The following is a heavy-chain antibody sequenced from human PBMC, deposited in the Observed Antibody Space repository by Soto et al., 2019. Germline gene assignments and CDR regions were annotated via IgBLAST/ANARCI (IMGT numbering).Heavy chain of an antibody. V-gene: IGHV1-69*06. CDR2: IIPVFNAA. CDR1: GGTFGSHT. D-gene: IGHD4-17*01. J-gene: IGHJ4*02. Sequence: QVQLVQSGAEVKKPGSSVRVSCKVSGGTFGSHTFTWVRQAPGQGLEWMGEIIPVFNAANYAQRFQDRVTITEARSATTVYLELSRLTSADTATYYCARIETLTYHNTRVTDLDFWGQGTLVIVSS. CDR3: ARIETLTYHNTRVTDLDF.